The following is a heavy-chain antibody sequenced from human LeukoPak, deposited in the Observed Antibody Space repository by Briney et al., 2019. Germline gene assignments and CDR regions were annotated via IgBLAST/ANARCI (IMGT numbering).Heavy chain of an antibody. Sequence: GASVKVSCKASGYTFTGYYMHWVRQAPGQGLEWMGWINAGNGNTKYSQEFQGRVTITRDTSASTAYMELSSLRSEDMAVYYCARGGPDSRTYYYYMDVWGKGTTVTVSS. V-gene: IGHV1-3*03. CDR1: GYTFTGYY. J-gene: IGHJ6*03. D-gene: IGHD2-21*01. CDR2: INAGNGNT. CDR3: ARGGPDSRTYYYYMDV.